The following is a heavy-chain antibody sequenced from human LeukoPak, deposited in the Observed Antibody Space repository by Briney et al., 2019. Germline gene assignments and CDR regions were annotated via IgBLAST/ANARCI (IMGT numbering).Heavy chain of an antibody. J-gene: IGHJ4*02. CDR2: IKEDESEK. Sequence: GGSLRLSCAASGFNFGSYWMTWVRQAPGKGLEWVANIKEDESEKYYVDSVRGRFTISRDNAKNSLYLRMDSLRAEDTAVYYCARCNYYDSSRHPTSFENWGQGTLVTVSS. CDR1: GFNFGSYW. D-gene: IGHD3-22*01. V-gene: IGHV3-7*01. CDR3: ARCNYYDSSRHPTSFEN.